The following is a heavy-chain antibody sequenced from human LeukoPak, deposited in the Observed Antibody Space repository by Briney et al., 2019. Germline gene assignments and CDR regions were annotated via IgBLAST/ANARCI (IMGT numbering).Heavy chain of an antibody. D-gene: IGHD5-12*01. V-gene: IGHV1-18*01. Sequence: ASAKVSCKASGYTFTSYGISWVRQAPGQGLEWMGWISAYNGNTNYAQKLQGSVTMTTDTSTSTAYMELRSLRSDDTAVYYCARDSGYDYYLDYWGQGTLVTVSS. J-gene: IGHJ4*02. CDR3: ARDSGYDYYLDY. CDR2: ISAYNGNT. CDR1: GYTFTSYG.